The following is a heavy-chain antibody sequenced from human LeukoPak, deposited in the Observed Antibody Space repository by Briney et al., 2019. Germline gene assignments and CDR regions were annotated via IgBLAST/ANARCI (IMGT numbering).Heavy chain of an antibody. J-gene: IGHJ4*02. D-gene: IGHD1-26*01. V-gene: IGHV3-30-3*01. CDR2: ISYDGSNK. CDR1: GFTFSSYA. CDR3: AYSGSPPGAFQPPPAFDY. Sequence: TGGSLRLSCAASGFTFSSYAMHWVRQAPGKGLEWVAVISYDGSNKYYADSVKGRFTISRDNSKNTPYLQMNSLRAEDTAVYYCAYSGSPPGAFQPPPAFDYWGQGTLVTVSS.